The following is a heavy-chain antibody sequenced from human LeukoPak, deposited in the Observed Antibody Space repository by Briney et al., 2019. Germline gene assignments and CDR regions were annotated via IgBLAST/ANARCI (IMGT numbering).Heavy chain of an antibody. J-gene: IGHJ6*02. CDR1: GFTFGTYW. CDR3: AKARAGAAVAGSYYYGMDV. D-gene: IGHD6-19*01. CDR2: TKQDGSVK. Sequence: TGGSLRLSCAASGFTFGTYWMTWVRQAPGKGLEWVANTKQDGSVKYYVDSVKGRFTISRDNAKNSLYLQMNSLRAEDTAVYYCAKARAGAAVAGSYYYGMDVWGQGTTVTVSS. V-gene: IGHV3-7*01.